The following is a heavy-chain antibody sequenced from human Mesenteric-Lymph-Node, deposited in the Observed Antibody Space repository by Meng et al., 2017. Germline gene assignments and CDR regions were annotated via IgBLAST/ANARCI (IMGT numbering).Heavy chain of an antibody. CDR1: GFTFRSYG. D-gene: IGHD1-14*01. V-gene: IGHV3-33*06. J-gene: IGHJ4*02. CDR2: IWSDGSNR. Sequence: QVQLVESGGGVVQPGRSLRLSCAASGFTFRSYGMHWVRQAPGKGLEWVAVIWSDGSNRYYADSVKGRFAISRDNSKNTLYLQMNSLRAEDTAVYFCAKEAVTGIYYFDYWGQGTLVTVSS. CDR3: AKEAVTGIYYFDY.